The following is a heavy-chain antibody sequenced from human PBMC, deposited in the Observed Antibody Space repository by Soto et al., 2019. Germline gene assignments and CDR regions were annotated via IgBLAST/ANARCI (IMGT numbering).Heavy chain of an antibody. CDR3: ANAKNSETMYSSGWYEPYYFDY. CDR2: IYPGDSDT. D-gene: IGHD6-19*01. CDR1: GYRFTSYW. V-gene: IGHV5-51*01. J-gene: IGHJ4*02. Sequence: GESLKISLKGSGYRFTSYWIGLVRQMPGKVLEWMVIIYPGDSDTIYSPSFQGQVTISAEKSISTAYLQWSSLKASDTDMYYCANAKNSETMYSSGWYEPYYFDYWGQGTLVTVSS.